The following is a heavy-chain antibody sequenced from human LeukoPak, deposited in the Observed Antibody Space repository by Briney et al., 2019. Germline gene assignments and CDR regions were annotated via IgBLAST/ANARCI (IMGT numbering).Heavy chain of an antibody. V-gene: IGHV3-48*03. J-gene: IGHJ3*02. CDR3: ARAMVRGVMAAFDI. CDR1: GFSFSSYE. D-gene: IGHD3-10*01. Sequence: GGSLRLSCAASGFSFSSYEMNWVRQAPGKGLEWVSYIGSSGSTVYYADSVKGRFTISRDNSKNTLYLQMNSLRAEDTAVYYCARAMVRGVMAAFDIWGQGTMVTVSS. CDR2: IGSSGSTV.